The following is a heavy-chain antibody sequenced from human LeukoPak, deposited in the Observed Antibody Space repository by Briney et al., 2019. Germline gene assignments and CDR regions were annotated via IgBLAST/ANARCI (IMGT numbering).Heavy chain of an antibody. CDR2: IIPIFGTV. CDR3: ARDNGAYYYDSSGYDAFDI. Sequence: SVKVSCKASGGSFSRYAISWVRQAPGQGPEWMGGIIPIFGTVNYAQKFQGRVTVTADKSTGTAYMELSSLRSEDTAVYYCARDNGAYYYDSSGYDAFDIWGQGTMVTVSS. V-gene: IGHV1-69*06. J-gene: IGHJ3*02. D-gene: IGHD3-22*01. CDR1: GGSFSRYA.